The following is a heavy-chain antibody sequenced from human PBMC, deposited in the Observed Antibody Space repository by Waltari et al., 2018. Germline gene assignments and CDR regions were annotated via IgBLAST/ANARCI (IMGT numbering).Heavy chain of an antibody. CDR3: ARDTGGWYYDL. D-gene: IGHD3-10*01. CDR1: DGSISIFY. J-gene: IGHJ2*01. CDR2: ISTSGGT. Sequence: VQLLQSGPGLVKPSETLSLTCTVSDGSISIFYWTWIRQPPGKGPEWIGYISTSGGTKYNPSLRSRVSFSVDTSRNQFSLRLTSVTAADTALYYCARDTGGWYYDLWGRGSLVTVSA. V-gene: IGHV4-59*01.